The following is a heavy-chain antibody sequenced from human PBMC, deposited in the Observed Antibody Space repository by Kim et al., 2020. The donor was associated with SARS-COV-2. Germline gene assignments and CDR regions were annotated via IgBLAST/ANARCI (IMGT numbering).Heavy chain of an antibody. J-gene: IGHJ6*02. CDR2: INHSGGT. CDR3: ARGRTGGVPSPVMGLGPYYDYYAMDV. V-gene: IGHV4-34*01. CDR1: GGSFSDYN. Sequence: SETLSLTCAVYGGSFSDYNWSWIRQPPGKGLEWIGEINHSGGTNVSPSVKSRITISVDTSKSQFSLRLKSMTATDTAVYYCARGRTGGVPSPVMGLGPYYDYYAMDVWGRGKPVAVSS. D-gene: IGHD2-8*01.